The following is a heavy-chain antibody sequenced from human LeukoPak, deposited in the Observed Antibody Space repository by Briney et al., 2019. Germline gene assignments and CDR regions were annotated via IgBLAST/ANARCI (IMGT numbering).Heavy chain of an antibody. J-gene: IGHJ4*02. CDR2: INPNSGGT. CDR1: GYTFNGYY. D-gene: IGHD2-15*01. CDR3: ARALRGYCSGGSCYSNYFDY. V-gene: IGHV1-2*02. Sequence: ASVKVSCKASGYTFNGYYMHWVRQAPGQGLERMGWINPNSGGTNYAQKFQGRVTMTRDTTISTAYMELSRLRSDDTAVYYCARALRGYCSGGSCYSNYFDYWGQGTLVTVSS.